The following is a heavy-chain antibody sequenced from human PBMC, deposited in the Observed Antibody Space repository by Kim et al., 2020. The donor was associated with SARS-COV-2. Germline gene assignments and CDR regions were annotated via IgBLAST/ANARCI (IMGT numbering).Heavy chain of an antibody. V-gene: IGHV1-58*01. J-gene: IGHJ6*02. CDR1: GFTFTSSA. D-gene: IGHD3-16*01. Sequence: SVKVSCKASGFTFTSSAVQWVRQARGQRLEWIGWIVVGSGNTNYAQKFQERVTITRDMSTSTAYMELSSLRSEDTAVYYCAAPRGNTWIGYYYYYGMDVWGQGTTVTVSS. CDR3: AAPRGNTWIGYYYYYGMDV. CDR2: IVVGSGNT.